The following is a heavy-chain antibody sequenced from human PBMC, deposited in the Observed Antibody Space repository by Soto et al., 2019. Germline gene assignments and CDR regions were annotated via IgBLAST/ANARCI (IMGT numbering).Heavy chain of an antibody. Sequence: QVQLVQSGAEVKKPGASVKVSCKTSGYSFDSYAITWVRQAPGQGLEWMGWISSYNGDTNYAQKVQGRVAMTTDTSTSTAYMGLTNLRSDDTAMYYCARDLWHYGSGNYYPPYYWGQGTLVIVSS. CDR3: ARDLWHYGSGNYYPPYY. D-gene: IGHD3-10*01. CDR2: ISSYNGDT. J-gene: IGHJ4*02. V-gene: IGHV1-18*01. CDR1: GYSFDSYA.